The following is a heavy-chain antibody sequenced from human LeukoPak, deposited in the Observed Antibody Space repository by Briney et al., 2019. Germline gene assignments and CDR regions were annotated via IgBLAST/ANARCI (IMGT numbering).Heavy chain of an antibody. CDR1: GFTVRSNY. CDR3: TTAAGDV. V-gene: IGHV3-15*01. CDR2: IKSKTDGGTT. Sequence: GGSLRLSCAAFGFTVRSNYMSWVRQAPGKGLEWVGRIKSKTDGGTTNYAAPVKGRFTISRDDSKNTLYLQMNSLKTEDTAVYYCTTAAGDVWGKGTTVTVSS. J-gene: IGHJ6*04.